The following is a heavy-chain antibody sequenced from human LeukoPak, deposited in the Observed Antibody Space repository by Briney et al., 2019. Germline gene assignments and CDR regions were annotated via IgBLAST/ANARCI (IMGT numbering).Heavy chain of an antibody. CDR3: AKYGCNSPSCYTNY. J-gene: IGHJ4*02. V-gene: IGHV3-23*01. CDR2: ISDSGGIA. CDR1: GFTFSNYV. Sequence: PGGSLRLSCAASGFTFSNYVMSWVRQAPGRGLEWVSPISDSGGIAYYADSVKGRFTISRDNSKNTLYLQMNSLRAEDTAVYYCAKYGCNSPSCYTNYWGQGTLVTVSS. D-gene: IGHD2-2*02.